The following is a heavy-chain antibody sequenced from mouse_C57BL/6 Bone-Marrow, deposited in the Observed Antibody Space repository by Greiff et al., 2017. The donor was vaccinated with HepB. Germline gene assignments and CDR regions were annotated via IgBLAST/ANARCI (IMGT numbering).Heavy chain of an antibody. Sequence: EVKLMESGPVLVKPGASVKMSCKASGYTFTDYYMNWVKQSHGKSLEWIGVINPYNGGTSYTQKFKGKATLTVDKSSSTAYMELNSLTSEDSAVYYCAIITTVDDWYFDVWGTGTTVTVSS. J-gene: IGHJ1*03. V-gene: IGHV1-19*01. D-gene: IGHD1-1*01. CDR1: GYTFTDYY. CDR3: AIITTVDDWYFDV. CDR2: INPYNGGT.